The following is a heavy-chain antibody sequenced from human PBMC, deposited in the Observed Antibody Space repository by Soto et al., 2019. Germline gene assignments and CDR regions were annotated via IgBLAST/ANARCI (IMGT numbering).Heavy chain of an antibody. V-gene: IGHV4-31*03. J-gene: IGHJ4*02. D-gene: IGHD3-16*01. CDR2: IYYSGST. Sequence: QVQLQESGPGLVKPSQTLSLTCTVSGGSISSGGYYWSWIRQHPGKGLEWIGYIYYSGSTYYNPSLKSRVTISVDTSKNQFSLKLSSVAAADTAVYYCARDVARGGNFDYWGQGTLVTVSS. CDR1: GGSISSGGYY. CDR3: ARDVARGGNFDY.